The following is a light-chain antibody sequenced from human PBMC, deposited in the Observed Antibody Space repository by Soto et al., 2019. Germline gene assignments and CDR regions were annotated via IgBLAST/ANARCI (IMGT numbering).Light chain of an antibody. CDR2: GAS. V-gene: IGKV3-15*01. J-gene: IGKJ4*01. CDR1: QSVSSN. CDR3: QQYNNWPPLT. Sequence: EIVMTQSPATLSVSPGDRATLSCRASQSVSSNLAWYQQKPGQATRLLIYGASTRANGIPARFRGSGSGTEFTLTISSLQSEDFAFYYCQQYNNWPPLTFGGGTKVDIK.